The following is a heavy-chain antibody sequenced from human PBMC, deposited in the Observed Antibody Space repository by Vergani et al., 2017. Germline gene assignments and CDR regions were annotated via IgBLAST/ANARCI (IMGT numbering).Heavy chain of an antibody. CDR2: ISYDGSNE. V-gene: IGHV3-30*04. Sequence: QVQLVESGGGVVQPGRSLRLSCAASGFTFRNYAMHWVRQAPGKGLEWVAVISYDGSNEYYAGSVKGRFTISRDNSRNTLFLQMNSLRTDDTAVYYCASGIVIVPAAILGDAFDMWGQGTMVTVSS. J-gene: IGHJ3*02. CDR3: ASGIVIVPAAILGDAFDM. D-gene: IGHD2-2*02. CDR1: GFTFRNYA.